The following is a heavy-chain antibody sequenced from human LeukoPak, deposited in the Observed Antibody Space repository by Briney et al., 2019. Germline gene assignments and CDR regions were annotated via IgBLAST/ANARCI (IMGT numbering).Heavy chain of an antibody. V-gene: IGHV4-30-2*01. D-gene: IGHD7-27*01. CDR1: GGSISSGGYS. J-gene: IGHJ3*02. CDR3: ASATLLTGDYDAFDI. CDR2: IYHSGST. Sequence: SETLSLTCADPGGSISSGGYSWSWIRQPPGKGLEWIGYIYHSGSTYYNPSLKSRVTISVDRSKNQFSLKLSSVTAADTAVYYCASATLLTGDYDAFDIWGQGTMVTVSS.